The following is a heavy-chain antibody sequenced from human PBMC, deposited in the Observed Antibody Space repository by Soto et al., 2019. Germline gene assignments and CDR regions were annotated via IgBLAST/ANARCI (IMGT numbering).Heavy chain of an antibody. CDR1: GGSVSSGSYY. D-gene: IGHD3-10*01. Sequence: KASETLSLTCTVSGGSVSSGSYYWSWIRQPPGKGLEWIGYIYYSGSTNYNPSLKSRVTISVDTSKNQFSLKLSSVTAADTAVYYCARDRGLLWFGTIDYWGQGTLVTVSS. J-gene: IGHJ4*02. CDR3: ARDRGLLWFGTIDY. V-gene: IGHV4-61*01. CDR2: IYYSGST.